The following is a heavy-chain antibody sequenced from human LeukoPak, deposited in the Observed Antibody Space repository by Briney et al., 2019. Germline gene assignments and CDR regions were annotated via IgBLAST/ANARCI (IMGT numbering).Heavy chain of an antibody. CDR1: GFTFSDYY. D-gene: IGHD2-15*01. Sequence: GGSLRLSCAASGFTFSDYYMSWIRQAPGKGLEWVSYISSSGSTIYYADSVKGRFTISRDNAKNSLYLQMNSLRAEDTAVYYRARDWLYCSGGSCYSDYWGQGTLVTVSS. J-gene: IGHJ4*02. V-gene: IGHV3-11*01. CDR2: ISSSGSTI. CDR3: ARDWLYCSGGSCYSDY.